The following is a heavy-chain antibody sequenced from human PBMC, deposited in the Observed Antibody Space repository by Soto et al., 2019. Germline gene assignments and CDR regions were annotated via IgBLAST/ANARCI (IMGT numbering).Heavy chain of an antibody. J-gene: IGHJ4*02. V-gene: IGHV3-30*18. CDR2: ISYDGSNK. CDR3: AKDSVGGVIILGDLDY. CDR1: GFTFSSYG. D-gene: IGHD3-10*01. Sequence: PGGSLRLSCAASGFTFSSYGMHWVRQAPGKGLEWVAVISYDGSNKYYADSVKGRFTISRDNSKNTLYLQMNSLRAEDTAVYYCAKDSVGGVIILGDLDYWGQGTLVTVSS.